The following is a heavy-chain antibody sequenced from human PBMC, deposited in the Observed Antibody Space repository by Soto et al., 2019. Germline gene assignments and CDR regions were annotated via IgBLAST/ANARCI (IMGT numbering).Heavy chain of an antibody. Sequence: GSLRLSCAASGFTFSSYAMSWVRQAPGKGLEWVSAISGSGGSTYYADSVKGRFTISRDNSKNTLYLQMNSLRAEDTAVYYCAKMVYGSGSYRHYYYYMDVWGKGTTVTVSS. CDR1: GFTFSSYA. D-gene: IGHD3-10*01. J-gene: IGHJ6*03. CDR2: ISGSGGST. CDR3: AKMVYGSGSYRHYYYYMDV. V-gene: IGHV3-23*01.